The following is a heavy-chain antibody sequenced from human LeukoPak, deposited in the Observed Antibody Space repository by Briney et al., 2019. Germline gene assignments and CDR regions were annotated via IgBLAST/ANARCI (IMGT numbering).Heavy chain of an antibody. CDR3: ARDSSGYTFDD. V-gene: IGHV3-21*01. CDR1: VFIFSSYS. Sequence: GGSLRLSCAASVFIFSSYSMNWVRQAPGKGLEWVSSISATGNYIYYADSVKGRFTISRDNAKNSLYLQMNSLRAEDTAVYYCARDSSGYTFDDWGQGTLVTVSS. D-gene: IGHD3-22*01. J-gene: IGHJ4*02. CDR2: ISATGNYI.